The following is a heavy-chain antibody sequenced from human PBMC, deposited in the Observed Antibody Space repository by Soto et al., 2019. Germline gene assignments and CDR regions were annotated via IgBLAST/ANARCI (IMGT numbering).Heavy chain of an antibody. J-gene: IGHJ4*02. Sequence: PGGSLRLSCAASGFTFSSYSMNWVRQAPGKGLEWVSYISSSSSTIYYADSVKGRFTISRDNAKNSLYLQMNSLRAEDTAVYYCAKLDDFWSGYYIAYWGQGTLVTVSS. CDR1: GFTFSSYS. CDR2: ISSSSSTI. CDR3: AKLDDFWSGYYIAY. D-gene: IGHD3-3*01. V-gene: IGHV3-48*01.